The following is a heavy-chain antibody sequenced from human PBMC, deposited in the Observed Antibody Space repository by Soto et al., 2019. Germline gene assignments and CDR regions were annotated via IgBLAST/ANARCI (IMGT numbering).Heavy chain of an antibody. D-gene: IGHD3-3*01. CDR3: ARGIKIFGVVNNFDY. J-gene: IGHJ4*02. CDR1: GFTFSSYA. V-gene: IGHV3-30-3*01. Sequence: GGSLRLSCAASGFTFSSYAMHWVRQAPGKGLEWVAVISYDGSNKYYADSVKGRFTISRDNSKNTLYLQMNSLRAEDTAVYYCARGIKIFGVVNNFDYWGQGNLVTVSS. CDR2: ISYDGSNK.